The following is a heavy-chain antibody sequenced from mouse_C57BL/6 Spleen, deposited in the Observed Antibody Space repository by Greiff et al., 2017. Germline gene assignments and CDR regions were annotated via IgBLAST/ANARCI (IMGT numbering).Heavy chain of an antibody. D-gene: IGHD2-5*01. V-gene: IGHV1-50*01. CDR1: GYTFTSYW. CDR3: ARPSYSNPHWYFDV. J-gene: IGHJ1*03. CDR2: IDPSDSYT. Sequence: QVQLQQPGAELVKPGASVKLSCKASGYTFTSYWMQWVKQRPGQGLEWIGEIDPSDSYTNYNQKFKGKATLTVDTSSSTAYMQLSSLTSEDSAVYYCARPSYSNPHWYFDVWGTGTTVTVSS.